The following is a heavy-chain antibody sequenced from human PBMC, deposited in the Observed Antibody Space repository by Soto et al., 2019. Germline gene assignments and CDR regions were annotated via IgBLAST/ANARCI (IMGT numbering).Heavy chain of an antibody. CDR3: ARPSGCNNGVCYNFDY. Sequence: GDSLKISCKGSGYSFPSYWIGWVRQMPGKGREWMGIVYPGDSDTRYSPSFQGQVTISADKSISTAYLQWSSLKASDTAMYYCARPSGCNNGVCYNFDYWGQGLLVPLCS. V-gene: IGHV5-51*01. CDR1: GYSFPSYW. CDR2: VYPGDSDT. J-gene: IGHJ4*02. D-gene: IGHD2-8*01.